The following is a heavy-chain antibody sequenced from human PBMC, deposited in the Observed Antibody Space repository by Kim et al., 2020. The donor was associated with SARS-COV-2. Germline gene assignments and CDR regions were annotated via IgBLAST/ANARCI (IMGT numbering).Heavy chain of an antibody. J-gene: IGHJ5*02. CDR2: IKQDGSEK. CDR3: ARDAPSDYDFWSGYGRGFDP. Sequence: GGSLRLSCAASGFTFSSYWMSWVRQAPGKGLEWVANIKQDGSEKYYVDSVKGRFTISRDNAKNSLYLQMNSLRAEDTAVYYCARDAPSDYDFWSGYGRGFDPWGQGTLVTVSS. CDR1: GFTFSSYW. D-gene: IGHD3-3*01. V-gene: IGHV3-7*01.